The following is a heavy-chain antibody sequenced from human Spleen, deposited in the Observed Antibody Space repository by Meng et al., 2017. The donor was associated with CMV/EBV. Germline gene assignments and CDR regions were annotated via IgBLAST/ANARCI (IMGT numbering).Heavy chain of an antibody. CDR3: ARDGSYYDFWSGYGIGEDY. CDR2: ISTYNGNT. D-gene: IGHD3-3*01. J-gene: IGHJ4*02. V-gene: IGHV1-18*01. CDR1: GYSFTSYG. Sequence: ASVKVSCKASGYSFTSYGISWVRQAPGQGLEWMGWISTYNGNTNSAQKLQGRVTMTTDTSTSTAYMELRSLRSDDTAVYYCARDGSYYDFWSGYGIGEDYWGQGTLVTVSS.